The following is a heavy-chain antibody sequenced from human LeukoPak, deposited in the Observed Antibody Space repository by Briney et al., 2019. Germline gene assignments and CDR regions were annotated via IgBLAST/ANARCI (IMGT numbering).Heavy chain of an antibody. CDR3: VRNLAVAGTCFDS. V-gene: IGHV3-7*03. D-gene: IGHD6-19*01. CDR2: IKQDGSDR. Sequence: GGSLRLSCAASGFTFRNYWMSWVRQVPGTGLEWVANIKQDGSDRNYVTSVRGRFTISRDNAESSLYLQMSSLRAEDTAVYYCVRNLAVAGTCFDSWGQGTLVTVSS. CDR1: GFTFRNYW. J-gene: IGHJ4*02.